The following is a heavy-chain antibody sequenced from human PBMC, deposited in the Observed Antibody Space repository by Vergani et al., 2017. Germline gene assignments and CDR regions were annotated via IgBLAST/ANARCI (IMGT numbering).Heavy chain of an antibody. CDR1: GGTFSSYA. J-gene: IGHJ4*02. D-gene: IGHD3-22*01. Sequence: VQLVQSGAEVKKPGSSVKVSCKASGGTFSSYAISWLRQAPGQGLEWMGRIIPIFGTANYAQKFQGRVTITADESTSTAYMELIRLRPEDTAVYYCAREWNYYDSTGFGPGGSFDWGPGTLVTVSS. CDR2: IIPIFGTA. V-gene: IGHV1-69*18. CDR3: AREWNYYDSTGFGPGGSFD.